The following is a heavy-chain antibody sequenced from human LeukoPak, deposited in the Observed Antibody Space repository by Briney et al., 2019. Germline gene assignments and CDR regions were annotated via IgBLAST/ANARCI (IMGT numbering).Heavy chain of an antibody. J-gene: IGHJ5*02. CDR2: IYYSGST. CDR1: GGSISSGSYY. V-gene: IGHV4-61*01. D-gene: IGHD2-2*02. Sequence: SETLSLTCTVSGGSISSGSYYWSWIRQPPGKGLEWIGYIYYSGSTNYNPSLKSRVTISVDTSKNQFSLKLSSVTAADTAVYYCARIVPAAIPDNWFDPWGQGTLVTVSS. CDR3: ARIVPAAIPDNWFDP.